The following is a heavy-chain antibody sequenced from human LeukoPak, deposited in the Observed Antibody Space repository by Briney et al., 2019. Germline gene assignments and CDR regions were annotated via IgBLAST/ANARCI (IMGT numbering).Heavy chain of an antibody. V-gene: IGHV3-7*01. D-gene: IGHD2-8*01. Sequence: GGSLRLSCAASGFTFSSYWMSWVRQAPGKGLEWVANIKQDGSEKYYVDSVKGRFTISRDSAKNSLYLQMNSLRAEDTAVYYCARDPGYCTNGVCSSFDYWGQGTLVTVSS. CDR1: GFTFSSYW. CDR2: IKQDGSEK. J-gene: IGHJ4*02. CDR3: ARDPGYCTNGVCSSFDY.